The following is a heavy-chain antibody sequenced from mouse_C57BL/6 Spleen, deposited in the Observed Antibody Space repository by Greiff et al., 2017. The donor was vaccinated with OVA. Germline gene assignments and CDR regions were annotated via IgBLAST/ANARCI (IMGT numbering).Heavy chain of an antibody. Sequence: QVQLQQPGAELVKPGASVKLSCKASGYTFTSYWMHWVKQRPGQGLEWIGMIHPNSGSTNYNEKFKSKATLTVDKSSSTAYMQLSSLTSEDSAVYYCARTPVAPYWYFDVWGTGTTVTVSS. CDR1: GYTFTSYW. CDR2: IHPNSGST. J-gene: IGHJ1*03. D-gene: IGHD1-1*01. V-gene: IGHV1-64*01. CDR3: ARTPVAPYWYFDV.